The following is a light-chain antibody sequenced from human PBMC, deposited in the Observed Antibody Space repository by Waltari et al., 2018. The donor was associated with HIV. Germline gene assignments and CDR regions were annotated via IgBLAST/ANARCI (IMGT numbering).Light chain of an antibody. CDR3: CSYAGNYPVL. Sequence: QSALTQPPSASGSPGQSVTISCTGTSSDVGGYNYVSWYQQHPGKAPKLMIYDVTKRPSGVPDRFSGSKSGNTASLTISGLQAEDEADYYCCSYAGNYPVLFGGGTKLTVL. CDR1: SSDVGGYNY. V-gene: IGLV2-11*01. J-gene: IGLJ3*02. CDR2: DVT.